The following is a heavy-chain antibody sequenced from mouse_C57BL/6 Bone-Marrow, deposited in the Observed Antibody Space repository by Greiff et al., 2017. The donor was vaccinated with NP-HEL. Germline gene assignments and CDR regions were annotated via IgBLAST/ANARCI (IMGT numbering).Heavy chain of an antibody. J-gene: IGHJ1*03. V-gene: IGHV5-15*04. D-gene: IGHD2-3*01. CDR2: ISNLAYSN. Sequence: EVKLVESGGGLVQPGGSLKLSCAASGFTFSDYAMEWVRQAPRKGPEWVAFISNLAYSNSYADTVTGRFTFSRENAKNTLDLEMSSLRSEDTAMYYCARIYDGYYGWYFDVWGTGTTVTVSS. CDR3: ARIYDGYYGWYFDV. CDR1: GFTFSDYA.